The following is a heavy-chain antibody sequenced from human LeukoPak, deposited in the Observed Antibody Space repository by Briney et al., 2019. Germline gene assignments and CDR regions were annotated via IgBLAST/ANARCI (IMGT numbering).Heavy chain of an antibody. D-gene: IGHD2-2*01. CDR1: GDSVSSNSVT. J-gene: IGHJ5*02. CDR3: ARRLTQYDCFDP. Sequence: SQTLSLTCALSGDSVSSNSVTWNWIRQSPSRGIEWLGRTNYRSTWYNDYAVSVRGRIAVNPDTSKNQFSLHLNSVTPEDTAVYYCARRLTQYDCFDPWGQGILVTVSS. V-gene: IGHV6-1*01. CDR2: TNYRSTWYN.